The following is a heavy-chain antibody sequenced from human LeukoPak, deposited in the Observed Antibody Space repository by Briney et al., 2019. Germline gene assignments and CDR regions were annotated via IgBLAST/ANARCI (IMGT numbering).Heavy chain of an antibody. CDR3: AKDLGSYDFWSGSFP. V-gene: IGHV3-30*18. CDR1: GFTFSSYG. J-gene: IGHJ5*02. CDR2: ISYDGSNK. D-gene: IGHD3-3*01. Sequence: GGSLRLSCAASGFTFSSYGMHWVRQAPGKGLEWVAVISYDGSNKYYADSVKGRFTISRDNSKNTLYLQMNSLRAEDTAAYYCAKDLGSYDFWSGSFPWGQGTLVTVSS.